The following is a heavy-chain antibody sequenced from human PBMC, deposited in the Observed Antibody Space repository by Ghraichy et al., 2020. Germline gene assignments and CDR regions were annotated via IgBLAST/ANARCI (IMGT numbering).Heavy chain of an antibody. V-gene: IGHV4-34*01. CDR2: INHSGST. CDR1: GGSFSGYY. Sequence: SQTLSLTCAVYGGSFSGYYWSWIRQPPGKGLEWIGEINHSGSTNYNPSLKSRVTISVDTSKNQFSLKLSSVTAADTAVYYCARSGSRVLRVGCSSTSCYTPLYYYYYGMDVWGQGTTVTVSS. J-gene: IGHJ6*02. D-gene: IGHD2-2*02. CDR3: ARSGSRVLRVGCSSTSCYTPLYYYYYGMDV.